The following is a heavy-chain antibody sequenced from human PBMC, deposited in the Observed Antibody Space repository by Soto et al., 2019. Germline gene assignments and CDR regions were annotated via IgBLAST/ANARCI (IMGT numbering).Heavy chain of an antibody. V-gene: IGHV4-34*01. D-gene: IGHD3-10*01. Sequence: SETLSLTCVVYGGSLSDYWWTWIRQTPGKGLEWIGEINHSGHTNYNPSLKSRVTISLDTSQNQFSLKLTSVTAADTAVYYCARDFGAGAHFDHWGQGSLVTVSS. J-gene: IGHJ4*02. CDR2: INHSGHT. CDR3: ARDFGAGAHFDH. CDR1: GGSLSDYW.